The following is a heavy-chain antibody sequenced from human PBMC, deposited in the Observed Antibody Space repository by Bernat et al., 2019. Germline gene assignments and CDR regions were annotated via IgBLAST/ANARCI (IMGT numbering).Heavy chain of an antibody. CDR2: IYWDDDK. J-gene: IGHJ3*01. CDR3: AHIEITFGGVQRLDAFDF. CDR1: GFSLSTRGVG. D-gene: IGHD3-16*01. V-gene: IGHV2-5*02. Sequence: QITLKESGPTVVKPTQTLTLTCTFSGFSLSTRGVGVGWIRQPPGKALEWLALIYWDDDKRYSPSLKSRLTITKYTSTNQVVLTMTNMDPLDTATYFCAHIEITFGGVQRLDAFDFWGQGTMVTVSS.